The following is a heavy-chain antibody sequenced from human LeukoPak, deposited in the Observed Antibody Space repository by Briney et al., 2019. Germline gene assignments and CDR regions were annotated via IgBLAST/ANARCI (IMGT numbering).Heavy chain of an antibody. CDR1: GGSFSGYY. Sequence: PSETLSLTCAVYGGSFSGYYWSWIRQPPGKGLEWIGEINHSGSTNYNPSLKSRVTISVDTSKNQVSLKLSSVTAADTAVYYCARQMPAFDPWGQGTLVTVSS. CDR2: INHSGST. D-gene: IGHD2-2*01. CDR3: ARQMPAFDP. J-gene: IGHJ5*02. V-gene: IGHV4-34*01.